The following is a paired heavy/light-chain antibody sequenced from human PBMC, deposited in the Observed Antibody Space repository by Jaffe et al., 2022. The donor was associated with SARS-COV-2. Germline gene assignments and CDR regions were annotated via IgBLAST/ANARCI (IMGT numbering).Light chain of an antibody. CDR3: HQRSNWPYT. Sequence: EIVLTQSPVTLSLSPGERATLSCRASQSVSSRLAWYQQKPGQAPRLLIYDTSNRATGIPARFSGSGSGTDFTLSISSLEPEDFAVYYCHQRSNWPYTFGQGTKLEIK. CDR2: DTS. J-gene: IGKJ2*01. CDR1: QSVSSR. V-gene: IGKV3-11*01.
Heavy chain of an antibody. J-gene: IGHJ4*02. V-gene: IGHV3-7*03. Sequence: EVQVVESGGDLVQTGGSLRLSCAASGFTFSSYWMFWVRQVPGKGLEWVAHIKEDVSQTYYVDSVKGRFTISRDNTKNSLYLQMNSLRAEDTAVYYCGGGWYIGGQGTLVTVSS. CDR1: GFTFSSYW. CDR3: GGGWYI. D-gene: IGHD6-13*01. CDR2: IKEDVSQT.